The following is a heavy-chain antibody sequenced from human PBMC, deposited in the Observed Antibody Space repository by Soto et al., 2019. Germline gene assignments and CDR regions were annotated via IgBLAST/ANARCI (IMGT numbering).Heavy chain of an antibody. D-gene: IGHD5-12*01. CDR1: GGSISSYY. V-gene: IGHV4-4*07. CDR3: ARDKSGYSGYDPTSYYYYGMDV. CDR2: IYTSGST. J-gene: IGHJ6*02. Sequence: XGTLTLTCTVSGGSISSYYWSWIQQPSGKGLEWIGRIYTSGSTNYNPSLKSRVTMSVDTSKNQFSLKLSSVTAAETAVYYCARDKSGYSGYDPTSYYYYGMDVWGQGSTVTVSS.